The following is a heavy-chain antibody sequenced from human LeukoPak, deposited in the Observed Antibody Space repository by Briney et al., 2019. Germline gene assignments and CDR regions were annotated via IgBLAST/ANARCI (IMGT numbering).Heavy chain of an antibody. CDR3: ARVGGMGAAGTHFDY. D-gene: IGHD6-13*01. Sequence: ASVKVSFKASGYTFTIYGISWVRQAPGQGLEWMGWISAYNGNTNYAQKLQGRVTMTTDTSTSTAYMELRSLRSDDTAVYYCARVGGMGAAGTHFDYWGQGTLVTVSS. J-gene: IGHJ4*02. CDR2: ISAYNGNT. CDR1: GYTFTIYG. V-gene: IGHV1-18*01.